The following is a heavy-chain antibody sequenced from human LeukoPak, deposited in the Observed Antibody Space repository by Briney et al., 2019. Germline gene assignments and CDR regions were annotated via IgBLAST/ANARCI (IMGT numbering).Heavy chain of an antibody. V-gene: IGHV4-39*01. D-gene: IGHD5-18*01. J-gene: IGHJ2*01. CDR1: GGSITTSSYY. CDR2: VYYSGST. Sequence: PSETLSLTCTVSGGSITTSSYYWGWIRQPPWKGLDWIGSVYYSGSTYYNPSLKSRVTISVDTSKNQFSLKLTSVTAADTAVYYCPSLPPNQEADTNWYFDLWGRGTLVTVSS. CDR3: PSLPPNQEADTNWYFDL.